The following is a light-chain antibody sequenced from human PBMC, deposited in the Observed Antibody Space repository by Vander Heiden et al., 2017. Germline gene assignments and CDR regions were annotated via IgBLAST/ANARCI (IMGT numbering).Light chain of an antibody. J-gene: IGKJ5*01. CDR2: AAS. CDR3: QLSSSTPST. Sequence: DIQLTPSPSSLFASVGDRVTITCRASHSINRYLYWYQQKPGKASKLLFYAASSSPIAAPSRLRRTGSGPDFTLTISSLKPAAFAPYYFQLSSSTPSTLGQGTRLEIK. V-gene: IGKV1-39*01. CDR1: HSINRY.